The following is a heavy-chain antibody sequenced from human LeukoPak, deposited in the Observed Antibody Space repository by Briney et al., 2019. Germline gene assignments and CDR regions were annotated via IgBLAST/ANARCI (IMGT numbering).Heavy chain of an antibody. D-gene: IGHD5-18*01. J-gene: IGHJ6*02. CDR2: ISSSSSYI. CDR1: GFTFSSYS. CDR3: ARGGDTAPYYGMDV. Sequence: PGGSLRLSCAASGFTFSSYSMNWVRQAPGKGLEWVSSISSSSSYIYYADSVKGRFAISRDNAKNSLYLQMNSLRAEDTAVYYCARGGDTAPYYGMDVWGQGTTVTVSS. V-gene: IGHV3-21*01.